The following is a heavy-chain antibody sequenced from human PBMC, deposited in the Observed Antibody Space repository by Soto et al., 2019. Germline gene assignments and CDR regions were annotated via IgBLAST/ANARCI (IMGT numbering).Heavy chain of an antibody. J-gene: IGHJ4*02. V-gene: IGHV3-21*01. CDR3: ARSPRGVTTVTTADY. CDR2: ISRSSGDI. D-gene: IGHD4-17*01. CDR1: GFTFSAYS. Sequence: EVLLVESGGGLVKPGGSLRLSCAASGFTFSAYSMNWVRQAPGKGLEWVSSISRSSGDIHYRDSVRGRFTVSRDNAKNSLYLQMNSLRAEDTAVYYCARSPRGVTTVTTADYWGQGALVTVSS.